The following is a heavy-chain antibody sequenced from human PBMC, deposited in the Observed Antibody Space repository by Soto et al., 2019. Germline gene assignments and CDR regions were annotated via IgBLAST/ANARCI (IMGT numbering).Heavy chain of an antibody. J-gene: IGHJ3*02. CDR2: IWYDGSNK. D-gene: IGHD3-9*01. V-gene: IGHV3-33*01. Sequence: GGSLRLSCAASGFTFSSYGMHWVRQAPGKGLEWVAVIWYDGSNKYYADSVKGRFSISRDNAKNSLYLQMNSLRAEDTAVYYCARDQAGQHYFNAFDIWGQGTMVTVSS. CDR3: ARDQAGQHYFNAFDI. CDR1: GFTFSSYG.